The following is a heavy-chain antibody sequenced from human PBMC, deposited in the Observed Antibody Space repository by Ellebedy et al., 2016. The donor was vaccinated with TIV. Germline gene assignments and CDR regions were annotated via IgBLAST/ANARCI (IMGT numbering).Heavy chain of an antibody. V-gene: IGHV3-30*03. D-gene: IGHD2/OR15-2a*01. J-gene: IGHJ4*02. Sequence: GESLKISCAASGFTFSGFGMHWVRQAPGKGLEWVAVISYDGSNKFYADSVKGRFTISRDNSKNTVYLQMNSLRAEDTAVYYCARGVLSGYWGQGTLVTVSS. CDR3: ARGVLSGY. CDR2: ISYDGSNK. CDR1: GFTFSGFG.